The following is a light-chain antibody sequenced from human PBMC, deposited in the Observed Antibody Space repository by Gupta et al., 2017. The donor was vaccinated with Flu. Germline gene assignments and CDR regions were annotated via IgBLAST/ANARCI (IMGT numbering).Light chain of an antibody. Sequence: QSALIQPPSASGSLGLLVTISCTGTSSDIGAYDRVSWYQQHPGKAPKLIIYEVYKRPSGVPDRFSGSKSATTASLTISGLQAEDEATYYCSSHAGTSNLWVFGGGTRLTTL. J-gene: IGLJ3*02. CDR2: EVY. V-gene: IGLV2-8*01. CDR3: SSHAGTSNLWV. CDR1: SSDIGAYDR.